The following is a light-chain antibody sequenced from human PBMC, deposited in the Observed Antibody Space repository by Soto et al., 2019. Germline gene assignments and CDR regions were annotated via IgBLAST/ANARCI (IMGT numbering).Light chain of an antibody. Sequence: EVVFTQSPASLSLSPGDRATLSCRASQSVSSRFLAWYQQKPGQAPRLLIYGASSRADGIPDRFSGGGSGTDLTLTISRLEPEDFAVYYCQQYGSSPTWTFGQGTKVDIK. V-gene: IGKV3-20*01. CDR2: GAS. CDR1: QSVSSRF. CDR3: QQYGSSPTWT. J-gene: IGKJ1*01.